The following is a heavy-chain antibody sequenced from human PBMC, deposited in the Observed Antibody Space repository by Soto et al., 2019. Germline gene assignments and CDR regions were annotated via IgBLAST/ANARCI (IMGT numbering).Heavy chain of an antibody. V-gene: IGHV3-33*01. J-gene: IGHJ6*02. CDR2: IWYDGSNK. Sequence: GGSLRLSCAASGFTFSSYGMHWVRQAPGKGLEWVAVIWYDGSNKYYADSVKGRFTISRDNSKNTLYLQMNSLRAEDTAVYYCARAITIFGVVHPSYYYYGMDVWGQGTTVTVSS. CDR3: ARAITIFGVVHPSYYYYGMDV. CDR1: GFTFSSYG. D-gene: IGHD3-3*01.